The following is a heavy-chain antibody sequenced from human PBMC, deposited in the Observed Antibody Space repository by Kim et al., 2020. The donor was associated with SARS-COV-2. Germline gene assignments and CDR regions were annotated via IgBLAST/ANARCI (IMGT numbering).Heavy chain of an antibody. V-gene: IGHV3-74*01. Sequence: GGSLRLSCAASGFTFSSYWMHWVRQAPGKGPVWVSRINSDGSSTSYADSVKGRFTISRDNAKNTLYLQMNSLRAEDTAVYYCARGQYGDYDLPFDYWGQGTLVTVSS. CDR2: INSDGSST. CDR1: GFTFSSYW. D-gene: IGHD4-17*01. CDR3: ARGQYGDYDLPFDY. J-gene: IGHJ4*02.